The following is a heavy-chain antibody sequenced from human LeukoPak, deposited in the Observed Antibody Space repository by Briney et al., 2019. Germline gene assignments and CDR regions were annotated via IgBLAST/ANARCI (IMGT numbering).Heavy chain of an antibody. CDR3: ASGPPFLKYFEY. Sequence: GRSLRLSCAASGFTFSTYVMNWFRQAPGKGLEWVSTISVGAEYIFYADSVKGRFTISRDDSNNALCLQMHSLRAEDTALYYCASGPPFLKYFEYWGQGTLVTVSS. V-gene: IGHV3-23*01. D-gene: IGHD3-3*01. CDR2: ISVGAEYI. CDR1: GFTFSTYV. J-gene: IGHJ4*02.